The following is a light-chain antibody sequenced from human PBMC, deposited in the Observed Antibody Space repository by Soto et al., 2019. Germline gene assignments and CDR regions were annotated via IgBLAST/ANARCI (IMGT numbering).Light chain of an antibody. V-gene: IGKV3-20*01. CDR1: QRVTSSH. CDR2: GAS. J-gene: IGKJ2*01. Sequence: ILLTQSPGSLSLSPRERATLSCRASQRVTSSHLAWYQQKPGQAPRLLIYGASRRATGIPDRFSGSGSGTDFTLTISRLEPEDSAMYYCQQYGSSTYTFGQGTKVEIK. CDR3: QQYGSSTYT.